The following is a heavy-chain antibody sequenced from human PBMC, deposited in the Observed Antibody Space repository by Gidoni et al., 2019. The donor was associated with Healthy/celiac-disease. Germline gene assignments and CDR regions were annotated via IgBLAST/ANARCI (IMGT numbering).Heavy chain of an antibody. CDR2: IIPIVGTA. V-gene: IGHV1-69*01. J-gene: IGHJ4*02. Sequence: QVQLVQSGAEVKKPGSAVTVSCKASGGTFSNYAISWVRQAPGQGLAWLGGIIPIVGTANYAQKFQGRVTITADEATSTAYMELSSLSSEDTAVYYCARGEMRLRLWFLDYWGQGTLVTVSS. CDR3: ARGEMRLRLWFLDY. CDR1: GGTFSNYA. D-gene: IGHD3-10*01.